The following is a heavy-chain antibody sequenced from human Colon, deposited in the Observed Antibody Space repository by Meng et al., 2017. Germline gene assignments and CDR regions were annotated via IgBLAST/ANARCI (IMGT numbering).Heavy chain of an antibody. V-gene: IGHV3-7*01. CDR3: ARDLVWFGELLS. CDR1: GFTFSSYW. Sequence: GGSLRLSCAAPGFTFSSYWMSWVRQAPGKGLEWVANIKQDVSEKYYVDSVKGRFTISRDNAKNSLYLQMNSLRAEDTAVYYCARDLVWFGELLSWGQGTLVTVSS. D-gene: IGHD3-10*01. J-gene: IGHJ4*02. CDR2: IKQDVSEK.